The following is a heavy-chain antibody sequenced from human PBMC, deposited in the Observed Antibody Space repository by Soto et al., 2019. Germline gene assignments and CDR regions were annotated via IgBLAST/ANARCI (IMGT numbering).Heavy chain of an antibody. CDR1: GFTSNNYW. Sequence: PGGPLRLSCAASGFTSNNYWIHWVRKAPGKGLMWVSRINGDGTTTNYADSVRGRFAISRDNAENTVYLQMNSLRAEDTALYYCARGVRGHYGKDVWGQGTTVTVSS. D-gene: IGHD3-10*01. CDR3: ARGVRGHYGKDV. J-gene: IGHJ6*02. V-gene: IGHV3-74*01. CDR2: INGDGTTT.